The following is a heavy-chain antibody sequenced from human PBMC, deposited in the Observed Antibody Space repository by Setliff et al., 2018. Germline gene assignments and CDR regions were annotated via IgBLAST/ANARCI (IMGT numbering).Heavy chain of an antibody. CDR2: IYHSGSA. D-gene: IGHD1-26*01. CDR1: GDSISSDDYF. V-gene: IGHV4-30-4*08. CDR3: AREVGTSTSSDAFDV. Sequence: SETLSLTCTVSGDSISSDDYFWSWIRQPPGKGLEWTAYIYHSGSAYYNPSLKSRVTMSVDTSKNQFSLHLTSVTAADTAVYYCAREVGTSTSSDAFDVWGQGMMVTVSS. J-gene: IGHJ3*01.